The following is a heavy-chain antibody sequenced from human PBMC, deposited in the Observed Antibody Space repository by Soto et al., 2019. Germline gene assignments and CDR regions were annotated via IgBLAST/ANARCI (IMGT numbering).Heavy chain of an antibody. Sequence: SVKVSCKASGGTFSSYAISWVRQAPGQGLEWMGGIIPIFGTANYAQKFQGRVTITADESTSTAYMELSSLRSEDTAVYYCARVVGYCSGGSCPRSYYYGMDVWGQGTTVTVSS. CDR2: IIPIFGTA. J-gene: IGHJ6*02. D-gene: IGHD2-15*01. CDR1: GGTFSSYA. CDR3: ARVVGYCSGGSCPRSYYYGMDV. V-gene: IGHV1-69*13.